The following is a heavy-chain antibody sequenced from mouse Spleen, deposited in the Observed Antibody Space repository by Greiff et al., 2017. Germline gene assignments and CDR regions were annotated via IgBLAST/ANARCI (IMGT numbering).Heavy chain of an antibody. CDR1: GYSITSGYY. V-gene: IGHV3-6*01. D-gene: IGHD2-4*01. J-gene: IGHJ4*01. Sequence: VQLQQSGPGLVKPSQSLSLTCSVTGYSITSGYYWNWIRQFPGNKLEWMGYISYDGSNNYNPSLKNRISITRDTSKNQFFLKLNSVTTEDTATYYCASYDYGAMDYWGQGTSVTVSS. CDR3: ASYDYGAMDY. CDR2: ISYDGSN.